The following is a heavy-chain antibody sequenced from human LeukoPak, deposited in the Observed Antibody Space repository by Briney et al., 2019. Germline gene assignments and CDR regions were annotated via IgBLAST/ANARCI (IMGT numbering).Heavy chain of an antibody. D-gene: IGHD1-26*01. CDR2: INSDGSST. CDR3: ARERDSGCYRDDY. CDR1: GFTFSSHW. Sequence: PGGSLRLSCAASGFTFSSHWMHWVRQAPGKGLVWVSRINSDGSSTTYADSVKGRFTISRDNANSTLYLQMDSLRAEDTAVYYCARERDSGCYRDDYWGQGTLVTVFS. V-gene: IGHV3-74*01. J-gene: IGHJ4*02.